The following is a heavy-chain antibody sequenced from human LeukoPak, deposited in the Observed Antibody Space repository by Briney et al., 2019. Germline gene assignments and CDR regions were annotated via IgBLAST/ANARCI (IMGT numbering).Heavy chain of an antibody. CDR3: ARERVLLWFGELLGEGFDY. J-gene: IGHJ4*02. CDR1: GFTFSSYA. CDR2: ISYEGSNK. Sequence: GGSLRLSCAASGFTFSSYAMHWVRQAPGKGREWGAVISYEGSNKYYADSVKGRFTISRDNSKNTLYLQMNSLRAEDTAVYYCARERVLLWFGELLGEGFDYWGQGTLVTVSS. D-gene: IGHD3-10*01. V-gene: IGHV3-30*04.